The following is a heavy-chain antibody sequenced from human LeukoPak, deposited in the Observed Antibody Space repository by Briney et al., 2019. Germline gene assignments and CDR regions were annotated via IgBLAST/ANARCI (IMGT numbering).Heavy chain of an antibody. V-gene: IGHV3-30*18. J-gene: IGHJ4*02. CDR1: GFTVSSNY. CDR3: AKDPHRSGWYVSYLDY. Sequence: QAGGSLRLSCAASGFTVSSNYMSWVRQAPGKGLEWVAVISYDGSNKYYADSVKGRFTISRDNSKNTLYLQMNSLRAEDTAVYYCAKDPHRSGWYVSYLDYWGQGTLVTVSS. CDR2: ISYDGSNK. D-gene: IGHD6-19*01.